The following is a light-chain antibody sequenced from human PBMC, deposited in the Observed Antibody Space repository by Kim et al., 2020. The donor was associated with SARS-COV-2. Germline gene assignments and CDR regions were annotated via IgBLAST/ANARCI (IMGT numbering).Light chain of an antibody. CDR1: SSNIGAGYD. Sequence: VTITCTRRSSNIGAGYDVNWYQPHPGTAPKLLIYGNSNRPSGVPDRFSGSKSGTSASLAITGLQAGDESDYYCQSYDSSLSGYVFGTGTKVTVL. CDR3: QSYDSSLSGYV. V-gene: IGLV1-40*01. J-gene: IGLJ1*01. CDR2: GNS.